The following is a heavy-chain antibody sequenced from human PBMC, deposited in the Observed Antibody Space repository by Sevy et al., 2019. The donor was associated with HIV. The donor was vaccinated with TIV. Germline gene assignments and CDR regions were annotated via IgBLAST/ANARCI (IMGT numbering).Heavy chain of an antibody. V-gene: IGHV3-23*01. Sequence: GGSLRLSCAASGFTFSSYAMSWVRQAPGKGLEWVSAISGSGGSTYYADSVKGRFTISRDNSKNTLYMQMNSLRAEDTTVYYYAKVTYYYDSSGYYKGIFDYWGQGTLVTVSS. D-gene: IGHD3-22*01. CDR2: ISGSGGST. CDR1: GFTFSSYA. CDR3: AKVTYYYDSSGYYKGIFDY. J-gene: IGHJ4*02.